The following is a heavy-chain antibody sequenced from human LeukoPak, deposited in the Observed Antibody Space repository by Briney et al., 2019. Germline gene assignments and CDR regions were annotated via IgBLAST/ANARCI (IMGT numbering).Heavy chain of an antibody. J-gene: IGHJ6*02. CDR1: GFTFSDYY. CDR3: ARTHCSSTSCYSGEEGYGMDV. CDR2: ISSSGSTI. V-gene: IGHV3-11*01. Sequence: GGSLRLSCAASGFTFSDYYMSWIRQAPGKGLEWVSYISSSGSTIYYAGSVKGRFTISRDNAKNSLYLQMNSLRAEDTAVYYCARTHCSSTSCYSGEEGYGMDVWGQGTTVTVSS. D-gene: IGHD2-2*01.